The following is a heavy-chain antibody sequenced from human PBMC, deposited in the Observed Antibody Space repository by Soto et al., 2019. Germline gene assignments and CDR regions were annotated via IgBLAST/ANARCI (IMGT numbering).Heavy chain of an antibody. CDR3: AREISLAAGNDY. Sequence: EVQLVESGGGLVKPGGSLRLSCAASGFTFSSYSMNWVRQAPGKGLEWVSSISSSSSYIYYADSVKGRFTISRDNAKNSLYLQMNSLRAEDTAVYYCAREISLAAGNDYWGQGTLVTVSS. J-gene: IGHJ4*02. V-gene: IGHV3-21*01. CDR2: ISSSSSYI. CDR1: GFTFSSYS. D-gene: IGHD6-13*01.